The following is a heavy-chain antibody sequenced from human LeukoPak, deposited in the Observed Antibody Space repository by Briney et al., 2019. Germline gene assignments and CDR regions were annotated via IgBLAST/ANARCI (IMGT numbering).Heavy chain of an antibody. J-gene: IGHJ6*02. V-gene: IGHV5-51*01. Sequence: GESLKISCKGSGYSFTNYWIGWVRQMPGKGLEWMGIIYPGDSDTRYSPSFQGQVTISADKSISTAYLQWSSLKASDTAMYYCARTDIVVVPAAMPKDYYYYYGMDVWGQGTTVTVSS. D-gene: IGHD2-2*01. CDR3: ARTDIVVVPAAMPKDYYYYYGMDV. CDR1: GYSFTNYW. CDR2: IYPGDSDT.